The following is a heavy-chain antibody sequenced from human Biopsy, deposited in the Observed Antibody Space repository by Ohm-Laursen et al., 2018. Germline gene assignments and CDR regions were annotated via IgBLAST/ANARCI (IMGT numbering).Heavy chain of an antibody. J-gene: IGHJ6*02. CDR3: AKDLSVYYYYGIDV. D-gene: IGHD5/OR15-5a*01. V-gene: IGHV3-30*18. CDR2: ISYDQITK. Sequence: RSLRLSCADSGFTFRTYGMHWVRLAPGKGLEWVAVISYDQITKHYADSVRGRFTISRDNSKNTLYLQVNSLRAEDTAVYYCAKDLSVYYYYGIDVWGQGTTVTVSS. CDR1: GFTFRTYG.